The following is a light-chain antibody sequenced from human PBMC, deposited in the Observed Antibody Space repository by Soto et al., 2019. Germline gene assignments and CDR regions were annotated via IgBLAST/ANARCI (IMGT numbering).Light chain of an antibody. CDR2: GAS. CDR3: QHYSTYPWT. V-gene: IGKV1-5*01. CDR1: QSISTW. Sequence: DIQMTQSPSTLSASVGDRVTITCRASQSISTWLTWYQQKPGKAPKVLIYGASSLESGVPSRFSGSGSGTEFTFTITSLQPGDSATYYRQHYSTYPWTFGQGTKVDIK. J-gene: IGKJ1*01.